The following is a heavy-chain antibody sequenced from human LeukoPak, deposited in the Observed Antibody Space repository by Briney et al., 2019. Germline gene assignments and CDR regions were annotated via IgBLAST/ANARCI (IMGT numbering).Heavy chain of an antibody. CDR1: GGSFSGYY. CDR3: ASSTSGRGDFDY. V-gene: IGHV4-34*01. Sequence: SETLSLTCTVYGGSFSGYYWSWIRQPPGKGLEWIGDLNHSGSTNYNPSVKSRVTISLDTSKNHFSLKLSSVTAADTAVYYCASSTSGRGDFDYWGQGTLVTVSS. J-gene: IGHJ4*02. CDR2: LNHSGST. D-gene: IGHD2-2*01.